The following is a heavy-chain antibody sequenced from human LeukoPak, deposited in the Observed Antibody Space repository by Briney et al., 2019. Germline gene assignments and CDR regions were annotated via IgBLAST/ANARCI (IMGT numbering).Heavy chain of an antibody. Sequence: GGSLRLSCAASGFTFSSYWMHWVRQAPGKGLVWVSRIKSDGSTNYADSVKGRFTISRDNAKNTLSLQMSSLRAEDTGVYYCARAPSEIGGYYPEYFRHWGQGTLVTVSS. CDR2: IKSDGST. D-gene: IGHD3-22*01. CDR3: ARAPSEIGGYYPEYFRH. V-gene: IGHV3-74*01. J-gene: IGHJ1*01. CDR1: GFTFSSYW.